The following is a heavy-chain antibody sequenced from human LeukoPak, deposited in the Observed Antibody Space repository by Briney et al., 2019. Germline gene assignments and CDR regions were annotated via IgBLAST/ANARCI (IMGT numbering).Heavy chain of an antibody. CDR1: GFTFSSYA. D-gene: IGHD3-3*01. CDR3: ARAATIFGVALPPYYYYGMDV. Sequence: GGSLRLSCAASGFTFSSYAMHWVRQAPGKGLEWVAVISYDGSNKYYADSVKGRFTISRDNAKNSLYLQMNSLRAEDTAVYYCARAATIFGVALPPYYYYGMDVWGQGTTVTVSS. V-gene: IGHV3-30-3*01. CDR2: ISYDGSNK. J-gene: IGHJ6*02.